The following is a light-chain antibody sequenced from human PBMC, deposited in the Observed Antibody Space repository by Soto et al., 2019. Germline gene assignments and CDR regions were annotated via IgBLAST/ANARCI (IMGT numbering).Light chain of an antibody. CDR2: GAS. Sequence: EVVLTQSPVTLSLSPGERATLSCGASQSVTGNYLAWYQQKPGQAPRLLIFGASTRATGIPARFSGSGSGTEFTLTISSLQSEDFAVYYCQQYAKWPPQTFGQGAKV. CDR1: QSVTGN. CDR3: QQYAKWPPQT. J-gene: IGKJ1*01. V-gene: IGKV3-15*01.